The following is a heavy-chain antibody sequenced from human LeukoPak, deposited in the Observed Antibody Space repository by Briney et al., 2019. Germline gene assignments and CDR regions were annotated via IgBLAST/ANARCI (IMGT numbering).Heavy chain of an antibody. CDR3: AKDRGY. V-gene: IGHV3-23*01. Sequence: GGSLRPSCAVSGLTFSTYPMTWVRQAPGKGLEWVSAISANGDKTDYADSVKGRFTTSRDNSKNTLYLQMNSLRAEDTAVYYCAKDRGYWGQGTLVTVSS. J-gene: IGHJ4*02. CDR1: GLTFSTYP. CDR2: ISANGDKT.